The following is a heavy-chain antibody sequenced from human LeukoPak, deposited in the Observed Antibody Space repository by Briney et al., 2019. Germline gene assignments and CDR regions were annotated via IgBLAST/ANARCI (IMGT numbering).Heavy chain of an antibody. Sequence: GASVKVSCKASGGTFSSYAISWVRQAPGQGLEWMGGIIPIFGTANYAQKFQGRVTITTDESTSTAYMELSSLRSEDTAVYYCARGSKVLVAATYDWGQGTLVTVSS. V-gene: IGHV1-69*05. CDR1: GGTFSSYA. D-gene: IGHD2-15*01. CDR2: IIPIFGTA. CDR3: ARGSKVLVAATYD. J-gene: IGHJ4*02.